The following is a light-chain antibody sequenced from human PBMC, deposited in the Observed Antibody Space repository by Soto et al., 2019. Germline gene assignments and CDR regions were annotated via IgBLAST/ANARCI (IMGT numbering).Light chain of an antibody. V-gene: IGKV3-20*01. CDR2: GAS. CDR1: QSVSSTY. J-gene: IGKJ2*01. CDR3: QQYGRSPFT. Sequence: EIVLTQSPGTLSLSPGERATLSCRASQSVSSTYLAWYHQKPGQAPRLLIYGASSRATGIPDRISGSGSGTDFTLTISRLEPEDFAVYYCQQYGRSPFTFGQGTKLEIK.